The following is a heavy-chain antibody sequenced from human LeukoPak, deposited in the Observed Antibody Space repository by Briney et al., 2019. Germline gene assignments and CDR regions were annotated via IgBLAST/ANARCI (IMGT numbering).Heavy chain of an antibody. CDR1: GGTFISYA. Sequence: SVKVSCKASGGTFISYAISWVRQAPGQGLEWMGGIIPIFGTANYAQKFQGRVTITADESTSTAYMELSSLRSEDTAVYYCARGSKRAGYFDYWGQGTLVTVSS. V-gene: IGHV1-69*13. D-gene: IGHD6-19*01. J-gene: IGHJ4*02. CDR3: ARGSKRAGYFDY. CDR2: IIPIFGTA.